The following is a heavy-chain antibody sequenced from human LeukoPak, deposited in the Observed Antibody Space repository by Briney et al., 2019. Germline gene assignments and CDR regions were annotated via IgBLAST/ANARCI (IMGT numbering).Heavy chain of an antibody. CDR2: INPSGGTT. Sequence: ASVKISCKASGYALTRYHMHWVRQAPGQGLEWMERINPSGGTTTYAQKFKGRITMTRDTFTGTVYMEVNSLRSEDTAVYYCARVGVVGYFYYMDVWGKGTTVTVSS. J-gene: IGHJ6*03. CDR1: GYALTRYH. V-gene: IGHV1-46*01. D-gene: IGHD3-10*01. CDR3: ARVGVVGYFYYMDV.